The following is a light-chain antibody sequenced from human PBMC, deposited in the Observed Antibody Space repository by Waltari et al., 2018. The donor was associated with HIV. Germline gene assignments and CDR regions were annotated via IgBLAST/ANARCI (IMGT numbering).Light chain of an antibody. CDR1: SSDVGGYNS. J-gene: IGLJ3*02. Sequence: QSALTQPASVSGSPGQSITISCTGTSSDVGGYNSVYWYQQHPGKAPKLMIYDVSNRPSGVSYRFSGSKSGNTASLTISGLQAEDEADYYCSSYTTSSTWVFGGGTKLTVL. CDR3: SSYTTSSTWV. V-gene: IGLV2-14*01. CDR2: DVS.